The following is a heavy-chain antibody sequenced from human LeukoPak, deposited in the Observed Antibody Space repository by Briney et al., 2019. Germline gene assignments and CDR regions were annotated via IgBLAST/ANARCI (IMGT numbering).Heavy chain of an antibody. D-gene: IGHD5-18*01. Sequence: PSETLSLTCAVYGGSFSGYYWSWIRQPPGKGLEWIGEINHSGSTNYNPSLKSRVTLSVDTSKNWFSLRLTSVTAADTAVYYCARGQKYTSGYRVTELGSRYSDYWGQGARVTVSP. CDR2: INHSGST. J-gene: IGHJ4*02. CDR3: ARGQKYTSGYRVTELGSRYSDY. V-gene: IGHV4-34*01. CDR1: GGSFSGYY.